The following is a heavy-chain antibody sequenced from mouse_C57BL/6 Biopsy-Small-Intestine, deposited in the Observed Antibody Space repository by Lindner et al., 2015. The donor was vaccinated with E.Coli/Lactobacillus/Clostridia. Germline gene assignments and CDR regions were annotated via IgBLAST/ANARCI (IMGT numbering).Heavy chain of an antibody. CDR2: INAGNGDT. V-gene: IGHV1-84*02. CDR1: GYKFTSYA. J-gene: IGHJ4*01. D-gene: IGHD1-1*02. CDR3: AKDILLAGGSGTYGVDY. Sequence: SVKVSCKASGYKFTSYAMHWVRQAPGQRLEWMGWINAGNGDTKYSQKFQGRVSITMDTSATTAYMELSSLRSEDTAVYYCAKDILLAGGSGTYGVDYWGQGTLVTVSS.